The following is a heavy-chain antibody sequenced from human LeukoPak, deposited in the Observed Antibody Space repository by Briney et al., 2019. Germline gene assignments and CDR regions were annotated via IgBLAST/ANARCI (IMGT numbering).Heavy chain of an antibody. J-gene: IGHJ6*02. CDR1: GYTFTSYG. V-gene: IGHV1-18*01. CDR2: ISAYNGNT. CDR3: ARDTYIRLGELSYYYYGMDV. Sequence: GASVKVSCKASGYTFTSYGISWVRQAPGQGLEWMGWISAYNGNTNYAQKLQGRVTMTTDTSTSTAYMELRSLRSDDTAVYYCARDTYIRLGELSYYYYGMDVWGQGTTVTVSS. D-gene: IGHD3-16*02.